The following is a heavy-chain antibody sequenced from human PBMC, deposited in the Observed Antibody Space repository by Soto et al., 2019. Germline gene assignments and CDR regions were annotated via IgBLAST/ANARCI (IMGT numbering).Heavy chain of an antibody. J-gene: IGHJ4*02. D-gene: IGHD2-15*01. V-gene: IGHV3-23*01. CDR1: GFTFFSYA. Sequence: DVQLLESGGGLVQPEGSLLLSCAASGFTFFSYAMGWVRQGPGKGLEWVAVVSIGGSTHYADSVRGRFAISRDNSKNTLSLQMNSLTAEDTAVYFCAKRRGAGGHFDYWGQGALVTVSS. CDR3: AKRRGAGGHFDY. CDR2: VSIGGST.